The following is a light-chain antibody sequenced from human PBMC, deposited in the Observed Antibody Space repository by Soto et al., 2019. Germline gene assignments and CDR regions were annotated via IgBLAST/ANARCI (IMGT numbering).Light chain of an antibody. CDR3: SSYTSSSIVV. CDR2: EVS. CDR1: SSDVGNYKY. Sequence: QSALTQPASVSGSPGQAITISCTGTSSDVGNYKYVSWYQQHPGKAPQLMIYEVSNRPSGVSNRFSVSKSGNTASLTNSGSQAEDEADYYCSSYTSSSIVVFGGGTKLTVL. V-gene: IGLV2-14*01. J-gene: IGLJ2*01.